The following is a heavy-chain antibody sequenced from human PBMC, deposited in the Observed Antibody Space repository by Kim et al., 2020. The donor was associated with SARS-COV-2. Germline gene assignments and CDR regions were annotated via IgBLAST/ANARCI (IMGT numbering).Heavy chain of an antibody. CDR3: ARANYYDSSGYWGIYYYYGMDV. V-gene: IGHV1-69*04. J-gene: IGHJ6*02. Sequence: SVKVSCKASGGTFSSYAISWVRQAPGQGLEWMGRIIPILGIANYAQKFQGRVTITADKSTSTAYMELSSLRSEDTAVYYCARANYYDSSGYWGIYYYYGMDVWGQGTTVTVSS. CDR1: GGTFSSYA. CDR2: IIPILGIA. D-gene: IGHD3-22*01.